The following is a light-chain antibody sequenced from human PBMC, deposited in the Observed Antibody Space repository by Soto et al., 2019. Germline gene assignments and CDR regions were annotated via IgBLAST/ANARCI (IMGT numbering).Light chain of an antibody. CDR2: RNN. CDR3: AAWDDSLSGHVV. J-gene: IGLJ2*01. V-gene: IGLV1-47*01. Sequence: QLVLTQPPSASGTPGQRVTISCSGSSSNNGSNYVYWYQQLPGTAPKLLIYRNNQRPSGVPDRFSGSKSGTSASLAISGLRSEDEADYYCAAWDDSLSGHVVFGGGTQLTVL. CDR1: SSNNGSNY.